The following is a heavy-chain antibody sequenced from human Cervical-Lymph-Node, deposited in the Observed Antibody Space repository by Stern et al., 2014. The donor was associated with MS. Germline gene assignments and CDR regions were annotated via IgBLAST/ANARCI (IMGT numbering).Heavy chain of an antibody. CDR3: ARDTSSPERSDW. CDR2: ITNVGST. D-gene: IGHD1-1*01. J-gene: IGHJ4*02. V-gene: IGHV3-53*01. CDR1: WFTVSRDY. Sequence: DVQLVESGGGVIQPGGSLRLSCTASWFTVSRDYMTWVRQAPGKVLEWVSLITNVGSTFYTDSVKGRFTISRDDSKNTVYLHMTSLRAEDTAMYYCARDTSSPERSDWWGQGTLVTVSS.